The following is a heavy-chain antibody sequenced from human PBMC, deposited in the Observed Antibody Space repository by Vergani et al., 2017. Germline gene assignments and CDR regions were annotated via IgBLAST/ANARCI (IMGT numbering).Heavy chain of an antibody. CDR2: IKSKTDGGTT. J-gene: IGHJ6*02. V-gene: IGHV3-15*01. D-gene: IGHD1-26*01. CDR1: GFTFSNAW. CDR3: TTDENLVGATSDYYYYYGMDV. Sequence: EVQLVESGGGLVKPGGSLRLSCAASGFTFSNAWMSWVRQAPGKGLEWVGRIKSKTDGGTTDYAAPVKGRFTISRDDSKNTLYLQMNSLKTEDTAVYYCTTDENLVGATSDYYYYYGMDVWGQGTTVTVSS.